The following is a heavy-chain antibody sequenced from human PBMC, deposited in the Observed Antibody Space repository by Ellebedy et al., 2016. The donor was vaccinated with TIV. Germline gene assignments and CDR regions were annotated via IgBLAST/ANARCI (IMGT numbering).Heavy chain of an antibody. D-gene: IGHD3-22*01. J-gene: IGHJ6*02. Sequence: SETLSLXXTVSGGSISSYYWSWIRQPPEKGLEWIGYIYYSGSTNYNPSLKSRVTISVDTSKNQFSLKLSSVTAADTAVYYCASSGSQTYYGMDVWGQGTTVTVSS. CDR1: GGSISSYY. CDR3: ASSGSQTYYGMDV. CDR2: IYYSGST. V-gene: IGHV4-59*01.